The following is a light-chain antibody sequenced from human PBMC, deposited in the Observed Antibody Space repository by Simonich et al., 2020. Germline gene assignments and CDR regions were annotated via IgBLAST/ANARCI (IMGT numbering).Light chain of an antibody. Sequence: EIVMTQSPATLYVSPGERATLSCRASQSVSSNLAWYQQKPGQAPRLLISGASTRATGIPARFSGSGSGTEFTLTISSLQSEDFATYYCQQYYSTPYTFGQGTKLEIK. V-gene: IGKV3-15*01. CDR1: QSVSSN. CDR3: QQYYSTPYT. J-gene: IGKJ2*01. CDR2: GAS.